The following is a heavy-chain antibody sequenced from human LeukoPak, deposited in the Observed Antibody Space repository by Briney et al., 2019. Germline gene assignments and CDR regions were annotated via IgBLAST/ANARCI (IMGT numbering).Heavy chain of an antibody. D-gene: IGHD3-3*01. CDR1: GFTFSSYA. Sequence: PGGSLRLSCAASGFTFSSYAMSWVRQAPGKGLEWVSAISGSGGSTYYADSVKGRFTISRDNAKNSLYLQMNSLRAEDTAVYYCARGALRFLEWLPFHFDYWGQGTLVTVSS. CDR3: ARGALRFLEWLPFHFDY. J-gene: IGHJ4*02. CDR2: ISGSGGST. V-gene: IGHV3-23*01.